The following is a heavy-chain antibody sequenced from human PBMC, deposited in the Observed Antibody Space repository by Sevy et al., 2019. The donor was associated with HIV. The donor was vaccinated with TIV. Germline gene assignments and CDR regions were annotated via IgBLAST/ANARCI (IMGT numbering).Heavy chain of an antibody. CDR2: IYPGDSDT. CDR3: ARTMVRGVIRVPIAFDI. J-gene: IGHJ3*02. D-gene: IGHD3-10*01. CDR1: GYSFTSYW. Sequence: GESLKISCKGSGYSFTSYWIGWVRQMPGKGLEWMGIIYPGDSDTRYSPSFHGQVTISADKSISTAYLQWSSLKASDTARYYCARTMVRGVIRVPIAFDIWGQGTMVTVSS. V-gene: IGHV5-51*01.